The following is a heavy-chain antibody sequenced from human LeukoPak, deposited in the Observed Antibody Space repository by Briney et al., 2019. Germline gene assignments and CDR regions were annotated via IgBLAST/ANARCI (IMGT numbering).Heavy chain of an antibody. CDR3: ARPRHYYGSGFDY. Sequence: PSETLSLTCAVSGYSISSGYHWGWIRQPPGKGLEWIGSIYYSGSTYYNPSLKSRITMSVDTSKNQFSLKLSSVTAADTAVYYCARPRHYYGSGFDYWGQGSLVTVSS. J-gene: IGHJ4*02. D-gene: IGHD3-10*01. V-gene: IGHV4-38-2*01. CDR2: IYYSGST. CDR1: GYSISSGYH.